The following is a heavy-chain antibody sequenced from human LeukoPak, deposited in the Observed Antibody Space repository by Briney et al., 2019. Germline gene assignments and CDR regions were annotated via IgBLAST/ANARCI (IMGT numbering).Heavy chain of an antibody. CDR3: AVRFDY. CDR1: GFTFSNYN. V-gene: IGHV3-48*04. D-gene: IGHD3-16*02. J-gene: IGHJ4*02. CDR2: ISGSGGST. Sequence: GGSLRLSCAASGFTFSNYNMNWLRQAPGKGLEWVSEISGSGGSTYYADSVKGRFTISRDNAKNSLYLQMNSLRAEDTAVYYCAVRFDYWGQGILVTVSS.